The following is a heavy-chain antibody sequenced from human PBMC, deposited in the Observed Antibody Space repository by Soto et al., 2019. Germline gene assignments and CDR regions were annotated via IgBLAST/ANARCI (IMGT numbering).Heavy chain of an antibody. Sequence: GGSLRLSCAASGLTFSSYAMSWVRQAPGKGPEWVSAISGSGGSTYYADSVKGRFTISRDNSKNTLYLRMNSLRAEDTAVYYCAKDRLAGNFDYWGQGTQVTVSS. CDR2: ISGSGGST. V-gene: IGHV3-23*01. J-gene: IGHJ4*02. CDR1: GLTFSSYA. CDR3: AKDRLAGNFDY.